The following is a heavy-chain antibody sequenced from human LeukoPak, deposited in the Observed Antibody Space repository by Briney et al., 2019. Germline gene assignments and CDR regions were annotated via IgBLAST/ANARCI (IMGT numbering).Heavy chain of an antibody. J-gene: IGHJ3*02. V-gene: IGHV4-39*01. CDR2: IHYSGST. D-gene: IGHD6-19*01. CDR3: ARPYSSGWLNAFDI. CDR1: GGSISSSSYY. Sequence: PSETLSLTCTVSGGSISSSSYYWGWIRQPPGKGLEWIGSIHYSGSTYYNPSLKSRVTISVDTSKNQFSLKLSSVTAADTAVYYCARPYSSGWLNAFDIWGQGTMVTVSS.